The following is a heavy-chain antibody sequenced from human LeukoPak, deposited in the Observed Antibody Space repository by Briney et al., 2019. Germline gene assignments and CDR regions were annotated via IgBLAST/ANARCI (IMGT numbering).Heavy chain of an antibody. CDR3: ARDKVQQLVRNSYFDY. CDR1: GFTFSSYA. Sequence: GRSLRLSCAASGFTFSSYAMHWVRQAPGKGLDWVAVISYDGSNKYYADSVKGRFTISRDNSKNTLYLQMNSLRAEDTAVYYCARDKVQQLVRNSYFDYWGQGTLVTVSS. CDR2: ISYDGSNK. V-gene: IGHV3-30*04. J-gene: IGHJ4*02. D-gene: IGHD6-13*01.